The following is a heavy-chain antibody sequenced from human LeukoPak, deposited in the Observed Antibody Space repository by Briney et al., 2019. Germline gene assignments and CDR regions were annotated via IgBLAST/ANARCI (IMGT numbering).Heavy chain of an antibody. D-gene: IGHD2-15*01. Sequence: PSETLSLTCTVSGYSIISGYYWAWTRQPPGKGLEWIGSINHSGSPTYNPPLRSRVTLSVAPPNNQVSLRLSSVTAADTAVYYCARVCSSGRCLDYWGQGTLVTVSS. J-gene: IGHJ4*02. CDR1: GYSIISGYY. CDR2: INHSGSP. CDR3: ARVCSSGRCLDY. V-gene: IGHV4-38-2*02.